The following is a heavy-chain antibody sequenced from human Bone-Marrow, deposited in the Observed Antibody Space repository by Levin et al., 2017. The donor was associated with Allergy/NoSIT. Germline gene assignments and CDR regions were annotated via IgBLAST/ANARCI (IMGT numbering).Heavy chain of an antibody. CDR2: INPSSGGT. J-gene: IGHJ4*02. CDR1: GDTVIGYY. CDR3: AREYRNGYDYLDS. V-gene: IGHV1-2*02. D-gene: IGHD5-18*01. Sequence: ASVKVSCKASGDTVIGYYMHWVRQAPGKGLEWMGWINPSSGGTNYAQNFQGRVTMTRDMSISTAYMELSSLKSDDTAVYYCAREYRNGYDYLDSWGQGTLVTVPS.